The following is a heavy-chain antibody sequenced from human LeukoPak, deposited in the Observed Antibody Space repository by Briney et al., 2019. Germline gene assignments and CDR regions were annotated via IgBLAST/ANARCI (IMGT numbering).Heavy chain of an antibody. CDR2: ISGSGSST. D-gene: IGHD6-13*01. V-gene: IGHV3-23*01. CDR3: AKTRPLDSSSWSHGDY. J-gene: IGHJ4*02. Sequence: GGSLRLSCAASGFTFSSYAMSWIRQAPGKGLEWVSVISGSGSSTYYGDSVKGRFTISRDNSKNTLYLQMNSLRAEDTAVYYCAKTRPLDSSSWSHGDYWGQGTLVTVSS. CDR1: GFTFSSYA.